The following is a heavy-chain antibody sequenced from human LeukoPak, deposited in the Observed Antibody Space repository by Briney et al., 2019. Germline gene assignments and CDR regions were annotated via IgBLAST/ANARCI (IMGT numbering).Heavy chain of an antibody. CDR2: ISAYNGNT. CDR1: GYTFTSYG. V-gene: IGHV1-18*01. D-gene: IGHD5-12*01. Sequence: ASVTVSCKASGYTFTSYGISWVRQAPGQGLEWMGWISAYNGNTNYAQKLQGRATMTTDTSTSTAYMELRSLRSDDTAVYYCARDDRGYDKDAFDIWGQGTMVTVSS. CDR3: ARDDRGYDKDAFDI. J-gene: IGHJ3*02.